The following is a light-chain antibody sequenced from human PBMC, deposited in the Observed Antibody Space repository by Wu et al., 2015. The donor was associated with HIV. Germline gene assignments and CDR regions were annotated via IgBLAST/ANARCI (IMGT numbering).Light chain of an antibody. CDR3: QQYNSWPL. CDR1: QSVSNN. CDR2: GAS. V-gene: IGKV3-15*01. Sequence: EIVLTQSPGTLSLSPGERATLSCRASQSVSNNLAWYQHRPGQAPRLLIYGASTRATGIPARFSGSGFGTEFFLTIDSMQPEDFAVYYCQQYNSWPLFGGGTKVEI. J-gene: IGKJ4*01.